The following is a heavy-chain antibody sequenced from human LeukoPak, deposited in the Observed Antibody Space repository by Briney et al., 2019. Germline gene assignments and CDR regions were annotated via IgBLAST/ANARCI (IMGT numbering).Heavy chain of an antibody. V-gene: IGHV4-39*07. CDR1: DGSISSSSYY. CDR2: GYYSGST. J-gene: IGHJ4*02. D-gene: IGHD1-26*01. CDR3: AREGGSGEYYFDY. Sequence: PSETLSLTCTVSDGSISSSSYYWGWIRQPPGKGLEWIGSGYYSGSTYYNPSLKSRVTISVDMSKNHFSLKLSSVTAADTAVYYCAREGGSGEYYFDYWGQGTLVTVSS.